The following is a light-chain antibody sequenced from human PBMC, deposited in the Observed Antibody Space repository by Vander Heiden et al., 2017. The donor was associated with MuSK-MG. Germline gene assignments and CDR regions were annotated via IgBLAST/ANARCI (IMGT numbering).Light chain of an antibody. J-gene: IGKJ2*01. CDR2: DAT. Sequence: DTQMTQSPSTLSASVGDRGTITCRASQSISDSLGWYQQKPGKAPRLLIYDATTLETGVPSRFSGSGCGTEFALTLSSRQPDDFASYYCRQHYNYNSYTFGPGTKLEIK. CDR1: QSISDS. CDR3: RQHYNYNSYT. V-gene: IGKV1-5*01.